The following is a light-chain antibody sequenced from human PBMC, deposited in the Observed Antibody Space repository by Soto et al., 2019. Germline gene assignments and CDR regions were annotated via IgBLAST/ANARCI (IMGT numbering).Light chain of an antibody. J-gene: IGLJ1*01. CDR2: EVS. CDR3: SSFSSTSPLYV. V-gene: IGLV2-14*01. CDR1: NSDVGGHNY. Sequence: QSVLTQPASVSGSPGQSITISCTGTNSDVGGHNYVSWYQHHPGKAPKLMIYEVSNRPSGVSNRFSGSKSGNTASLTISGLQAEDEADYHCSSFSSTSPLYVFGTGTKLTVL.